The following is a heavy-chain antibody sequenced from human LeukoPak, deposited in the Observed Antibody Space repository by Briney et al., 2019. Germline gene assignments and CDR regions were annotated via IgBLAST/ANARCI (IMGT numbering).Heavy chain of an antibody. V-gene: IGHV3-33*01. D-gene: IGHD3-10*01. CDR3: ARECHGSGSYLFDY. CDR2: IWYDGSNK. J-gene: IGHJ4*02. Sequence: GGSLRLSCAASGFTFSSYGMHWVRQAPGKGPEWVAVIWYDGSNKYYADSVKGRFTISRDNSKNTLYLQMNSLRAEDTAVYYCARECHGSGSYLFDYWGQGNPVTVSS. CDR1: GFTFSSYG.